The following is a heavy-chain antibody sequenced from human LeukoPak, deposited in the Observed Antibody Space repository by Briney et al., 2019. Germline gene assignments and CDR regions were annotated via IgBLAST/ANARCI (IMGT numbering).Heavy chain of an antibody. CDR2: INPNSGGT. J-gene: IGHJ6*03. CDR3: ARVPLRPRDYYYYMDV. Sequence: ASVKVSCKASGYTFTGYYMHWVRQAPGQGLEWVGWINPNSGGTNYAQKFQGRVTMTRDTSISTAYMELSRLRSDDTAVYYCARVPLRPRDYYYYMDVWGKGTTVTVSS. D-gene: IGHD3-3*01. CDR1: GYTFTGYY. V-gene: IGHV1-2*02.